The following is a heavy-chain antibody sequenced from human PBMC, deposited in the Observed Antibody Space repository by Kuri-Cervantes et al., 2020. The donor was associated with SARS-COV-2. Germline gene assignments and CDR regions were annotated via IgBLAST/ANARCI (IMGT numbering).Heavy chain of an antibody. J-gene: IGHJ6*02. CDR2: IGTAGDP. CDR1: GFTFSSYD. V-gene: IGHV3-13*05. Sequence: GGSLRLSCAASGFTFSSYDMHWVRQATGKGLEWVSAIGTAGDPYYPGSVKGRFTISRENAKNSLYLQMTSLRAEDTAVYYCARTTYGDYYWYGMDVWGQGTTVTVSS. CDR3: ARTTYGDYYWYGMDV. D-gene: IGHD4-17*01.